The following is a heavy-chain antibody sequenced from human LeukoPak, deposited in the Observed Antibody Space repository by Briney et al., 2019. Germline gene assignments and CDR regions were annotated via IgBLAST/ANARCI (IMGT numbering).Heavy chain of an antibody. CDR3: TRCAPLLWFGGPQFY. J-gene: IGHJ4*02. D-gene: IGHD3-10*01. V-gene: IGHV3-49*03. CDR2: IRSKAYGGTT. Sequence: GGSLRLSCTASGFTFGDYAMSWFRQAPGKGLEWVGFIRSKAYGGTTEYAASVNGRFTISRDDSKSIAYLQMNSLKTEDTAVYYYTRCAPLLWFGGPQFYWGQGTLVTVSS. CDR1: GFTFGDYA.